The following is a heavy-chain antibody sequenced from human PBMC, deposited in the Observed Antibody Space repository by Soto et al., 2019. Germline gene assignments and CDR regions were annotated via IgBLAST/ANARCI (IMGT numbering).Heavy chain of an antibody. Sequence: GRSLRLSCAASGFNFNNAWMNWVRQAPGKGLEWVGRIRSKSDGGTIEYAAPVKDRFTISRDDSKNTLYLQMNSLKTEDTAVYYCAKRSSSSTFDYWGQGNLVTVSS. J-gene: IGHJ4*02. CDR1: GFNFNNAW. D-gene: IGHD6-6*01. CDR3: AKRSSSSTFDY. CDR2: IRSKSDGGTI. V-gene: IGHV3-15*07.